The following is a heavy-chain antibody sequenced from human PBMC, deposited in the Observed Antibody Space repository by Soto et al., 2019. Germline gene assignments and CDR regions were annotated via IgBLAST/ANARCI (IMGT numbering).Heavy chain of an antibody. J-gene: IGHJ6*02. CDR3: ARDRYDFWSGYRTYYGMDV. D-gene: IGHD3-3*01. Sequence: GGSLRLSCAASEFTFSSFEVNWVRQAPGKGLEWVSYISSSGSTRYYADSVKGRFTISRDNAKNSVYLQMNSLRAEDTAVYYCARDRYDFWSGYRTYYGMDVWGQGTTVTVSS. CDR1: EFTFSSFE. V-gene: IGHV3-48*03. CDR2: ISSSGSTR.